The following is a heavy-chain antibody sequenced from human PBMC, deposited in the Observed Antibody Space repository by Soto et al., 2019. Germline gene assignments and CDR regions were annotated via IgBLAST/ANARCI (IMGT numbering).Heavy chain of an antibody. CDR2: IIPIFGTA. CDR1: GGTFSSYA. D-gene: IGHD3-10*01. V-gene: IGHV1-69*13. Sequence: SVKVSCKASGGTFSSYAISWVRQAPGQGLEWMGGIIPIFGTANYAQKFQGRVTITADESTSTAYMELSSLRSEDTAVYYCARGDYYGSGSYYNAYYYGMDFWGQGTSVTVSS. CDR3: ARGDYYGSGSYYNAYYYGMDF. J-gene: IGHJ6*02.